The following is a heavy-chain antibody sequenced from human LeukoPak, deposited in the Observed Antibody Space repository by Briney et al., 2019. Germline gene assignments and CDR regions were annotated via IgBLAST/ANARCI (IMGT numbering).Heavy chain of an antibody. V-gene: IGHV3-30*04. J-gene: IGHJ5*02. Sequence: GGSLRLSCAASGFTFSSYAMHWVRQAPGKGLEWVAVISYDGSNKYYADSVKGRFTISRDNSKNTLYLQMNSLRVEDTAVYYCASSAKFYGGNSGWFDPWGQGTLVTVSS. CDR1: GFTFSSYA. CDR2: ISYDGSNK. CDR3: ASSAKFYGGNSGWFDP. D-gene: IGHD4-23*01.